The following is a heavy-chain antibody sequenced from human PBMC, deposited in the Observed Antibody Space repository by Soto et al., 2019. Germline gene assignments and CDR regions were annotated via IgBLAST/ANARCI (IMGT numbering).Heavy chain of an antibody. V-gene: IGHV3-30*18. CDR1: GFTFSSYG. D-gene: IGHD5-18*01. Sequence: QVQLVESGGGVVQPGRSLRLSCAASGFTFSSYGMHWVRQAPGKGLEWVAVISYDGSNKYYADSVKGRFTISRDNSKNTLYLQMNSLRAEDTAVDYCANLFTAMVRWDDYWGQGTLVTVSS. CDR2: ISYDGSNK. J-gene: IGHJ4*02. CDR3: ANLFTAMVRWDDY.